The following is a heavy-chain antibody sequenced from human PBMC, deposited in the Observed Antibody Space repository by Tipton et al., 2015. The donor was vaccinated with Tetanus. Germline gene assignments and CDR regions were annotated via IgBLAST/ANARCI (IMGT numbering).Heavy chain of an antibody. CDR2: IYYSGST. V-gene: IGHV4-31*03. J-gene: IGHJ4*02. D-gene: IGHD1-26*01. CDR1: GGSISSGGYY. CDR3: ARDQARGARGWNYFDY. Sequence: GLVKPSQTLSLTCTVSGGSISSGGYYWSWIRQHPGKGLEWIGDIYYSGSTYYNPFLKSRVTISVDTSKNQFSLKLNSVTAADTAVNYCARDQARGARGWNYFDYWGQGTLVTVSS.